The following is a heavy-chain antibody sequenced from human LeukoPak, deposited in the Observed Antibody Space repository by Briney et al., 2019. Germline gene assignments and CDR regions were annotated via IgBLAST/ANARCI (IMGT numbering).Heavy chain of an antibody. CDR1: GFTFSSYG. J-gene: IGHJ6*03. Sequence: GGSLRLSCAASGFTFSSYGMHWVRQAPGKGLEWVAFIRYDGSNKYYADSVKGRFTISRDNSKNTLHLQMNSLRAEDTAVYYCARQQVIDFYYYYMDVWGKGTTVTVSS. CDR2: IRYDGSNK. D-gene: IGHD3-16*02. V-gene: IGHV3-30*02. CDR3: ARQQVIDFYYYYMDV.